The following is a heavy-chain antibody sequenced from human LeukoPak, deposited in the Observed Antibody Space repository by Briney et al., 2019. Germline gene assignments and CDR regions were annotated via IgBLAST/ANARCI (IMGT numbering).Heavy chain of an antibody. Sequence: SETLSLTCTVSGGSISSGSYFRPWIRQPAGKGLEWIGRINTSGSTNYNPSLKSLVTISVDTSKNQFSLKLSSVTAADTAVFYCAREGYTSSWYSGYYYFDYWGQGTLVTVSS. CDR1: GGSISSGSYF. CDR3: AREGYTSSWYSGYYYFDY. J-gene: IGHJ4*02. D-gene: IGHD6-13*01. CDR2: INTSGST. V-gene: IGHV4-61*02.